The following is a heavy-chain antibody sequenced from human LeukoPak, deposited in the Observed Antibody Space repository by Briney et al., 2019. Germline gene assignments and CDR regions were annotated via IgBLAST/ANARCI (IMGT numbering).Heavy chain of an antibody. D-gene: IGHD6-13*01. CDR3: ARDNWVGRSSSWDSPAFDY. CDR2: INHSGST. V-gene: IGHV4-39*07. Sequence: PSETLSLTCTVSGGSISSSSYYWGWIRQPPGKGLEWIGEINHSGSTNYNPSLKSRVTISVDTSKNQFSLKLSSVTAADTAVYYCARDNWVGRSSSWDSPAFDYWGQGTLVTVSS. J-gene: IGHJ4*02. CDR1: GGSISSSSYY.